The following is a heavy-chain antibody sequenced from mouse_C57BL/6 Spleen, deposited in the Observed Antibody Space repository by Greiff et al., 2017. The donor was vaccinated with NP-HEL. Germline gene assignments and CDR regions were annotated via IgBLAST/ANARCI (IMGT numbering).Heavy chain of an antibody. CDR1: GYTFTSYW. CDR2: INPSNGGT. Sequence: QVQLQQPGTELVKPGASVKLSCKASGYTFTSYWMHWVKQRPGQGLEWIGNINPSNGGTNYNEKFKSKATLTVDKSSSTAYMQLSSLTSEDSAVYYCARSALYGNYERYYFDYWGQGTTLTVSS. V-gene: IGHV1-53*01. CDR3: ARSALYGNYERYYFDY. J-gene: IGHJ2*01. D-gene: IGHD2-1*01.